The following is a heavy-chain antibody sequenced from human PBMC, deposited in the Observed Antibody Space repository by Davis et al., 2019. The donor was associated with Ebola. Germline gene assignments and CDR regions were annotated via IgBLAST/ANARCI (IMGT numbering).Heavy chain of an antibody. CDR2: FYYSGST. CDR1: AGSISRYY. J-gene: IGHJ6*02. V-gene: IGHV4-59*12. Sequence: SETLSLTCTVSAGSISRYYWSWIRQPPGKGLEWIGYFYYSGSTYYNPSLKSRVTISVDTSKNQFSLKLSSVPAADTAVYYCARELRYYYGMDVWGQGTTVTVSS. CDR3: ARELRYYYGMDV.